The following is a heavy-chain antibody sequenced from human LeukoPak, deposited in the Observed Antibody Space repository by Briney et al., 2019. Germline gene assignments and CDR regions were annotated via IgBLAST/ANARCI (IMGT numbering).Heavy chain of an antibody. J-gene: IGHJ4*02. V-gene: IGHV7-4-1*02. CDR1: GYTFTGYY. Sequence: ASVKVSCKASGYTFTGYYMHWVRQAPGQGLEWMGWINTNTGNPTYAQGFTGRFVFSLDTSVSTAYLQISSLKAEDTAVYYCATGGSPYNYDFWSGSDYWGQGTLVTVSS. CDR3: ATGGSPYNYDFWSGSDY. D-gene: IGHD3-3*01. CDR2: INTNTGNP.